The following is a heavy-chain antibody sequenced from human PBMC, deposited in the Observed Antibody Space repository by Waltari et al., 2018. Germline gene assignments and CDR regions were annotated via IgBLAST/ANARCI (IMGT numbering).Heavy chain of an antibody. CDR1: GGSISSYY. CDR2: IYYSGST. V-gene: IGHV4-59*08. Sequence: QVQLQESGPGLVKPSETLSLTCTVSGGSISSYYWSWIRQPPGKGLEWIGYIYYSGSTNYNPSLKSRVTISVDTSKNQFSLKLSSVTAADTAVYYCARHGAAADHFDYWGQGTLVTVSS. J-gene: IGHJ4*02. D-gene: IGHD6-13*01. CDR3: ARHGAAADHFDY.